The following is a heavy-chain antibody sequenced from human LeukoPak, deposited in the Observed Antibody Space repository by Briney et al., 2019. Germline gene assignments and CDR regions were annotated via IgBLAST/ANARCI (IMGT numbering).Heavy chain of an antibody. Sequence: SGTLSLTCAVSGGSITSTNWWSWVRQPPGQGLEWIGEVSLSGLTNYNPSLSSRVIMALDTSKNHLSLHLTSVTAADTAVYYFSRENGAFSPFGYWGQGYLVTVLS. CDR3: SRENGAFSPFGY. D-gene: IGHD2-8*01. V-gene: IGHV4-4*02. J-gene: IGHJ4*02. CDR1: GGSITSTNW. CDR2: VSLSGLT.